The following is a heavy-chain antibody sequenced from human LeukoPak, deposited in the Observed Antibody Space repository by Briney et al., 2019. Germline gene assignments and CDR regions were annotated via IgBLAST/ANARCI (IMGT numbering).Heavy chain of an antibody. V-gene: IGHV4-39*01. CDR3: ARHSGSAWSAFDY. Sequence: PSETLSLTCTVSGGSISSSSYYWGWIRQPPGTGLEWIGGIYYDGSTCYNPPLKSRVAISVDTPKSQFSLKLTSVTAADTAVYYCARHSGSAWSAFDYWGQGTLVSVSS. CDR2: IYYDGST. CDR1: GGSISSSSYY. D-gene: IGHD6-19*01. J-gene: IGHJ4*02.